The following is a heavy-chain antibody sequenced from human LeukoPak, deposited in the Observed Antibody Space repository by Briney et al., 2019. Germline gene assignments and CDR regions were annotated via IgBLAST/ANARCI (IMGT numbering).Heavy chain of an antibody. J-gene: IGHJ6*03. Sequence: GGSLRLSCAASGFTFSSYAMSWVRQAPGKGLEWVSAISGSGGSTYYADSVKGRFTISRDNSKNTLYLQMNSLRAEDTAVYYCANIGSNYVDYYYYYYMDVWGKGTTVTVSS. D-gene: IGHD4-11*01. CDR3: ANIGSNYVDYYYYYYMDV. CDR1: GFTFSSYA. CDR2: ISGSGGST. V-gene: IGHV3-23*01.